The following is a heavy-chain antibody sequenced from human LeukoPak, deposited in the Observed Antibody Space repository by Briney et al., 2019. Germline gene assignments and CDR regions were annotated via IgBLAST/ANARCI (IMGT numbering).Heavy chain of an antibody. CDR2: ISSSGSTI. CDR1: GLIFSSYE. V-gene: IGHV3-48*03. Sequence: GSLRLPCAASGLIFSSYEMNWVRQATGKGLEWGSYISSSGSTIYYADTVKSRFTISRDNAKHSLYLQMNSPRAEDTAVYYCAELGITMIGGVWGKGTTVTISS. J-gene: IGHJ6*04. D-gene: IGHD3-10*02. CDR3: AELGITMIGGV.